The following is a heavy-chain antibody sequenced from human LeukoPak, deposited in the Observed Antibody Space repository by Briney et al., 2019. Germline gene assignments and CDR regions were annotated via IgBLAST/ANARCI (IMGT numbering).Heavy chain of an antibody. CDR1: GFTFSSYG. Sequence: GGSLRLSCAASGFTFSSYGMNWVRQAPGKGLEWVAVIWSDGVDTYHADSVKGRFTISRDNSKNTLYLQMNSLTAEDTAVYYCAKDRRHYSGSGGYGLDCWGQGTLVTVSS. CDR2: IWSDGVDT. D-gene: IGHD3-22*01. J-gene: IGHJ4*02. CDR3: AKDRRHYSGSGGYGLDC. V-gene: IGHV3-33*03.